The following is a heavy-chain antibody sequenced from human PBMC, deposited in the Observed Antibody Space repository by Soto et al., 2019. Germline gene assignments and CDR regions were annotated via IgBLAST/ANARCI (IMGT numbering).Heavy chain of an antibody. D-gene: IGHD3-16*01. CDR2: ISSSGSTI. CDR1: GFTFSDYY. Sequence: GGSLRLSCAASGFTFSDYYMSWIRQAPGKGLEWVSYISSSGSTIYYADSVKGRFTISRDNAKNSLYLQMNSLRAEDTAVYYCARASYVLDRRYYYYYMDVWGKGTTVTVSS. CDR3: ARASYVLDRRYYYYYMDV. J-gene: IGHJ6*03. V-gene: IGHV3-11*01.